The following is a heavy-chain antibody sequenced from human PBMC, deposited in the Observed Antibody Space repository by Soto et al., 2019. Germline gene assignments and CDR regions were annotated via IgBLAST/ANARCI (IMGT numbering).Heavy chain of an antibody. D-gene: IGHD3-10*01. CDR1: GFTFSNYG. Sequence: VQLVESGGGVVQPGRSLRLSCAASGFTFSNYGLHWVRQAPDKGLEWVAAMSYDGSNKYSADSVKGRFTISRDNSKNTLYLQMNSLRAEDTAVYYCARDTYYGSGTNYFYYLDVWGEGTTVTVSS. V-gene: IGHV3-30*03. CDR2: MSYDGSNK. CDR3: ARDTYYGSGTNYFYYLDV. J-gene: IGHJ6*03.